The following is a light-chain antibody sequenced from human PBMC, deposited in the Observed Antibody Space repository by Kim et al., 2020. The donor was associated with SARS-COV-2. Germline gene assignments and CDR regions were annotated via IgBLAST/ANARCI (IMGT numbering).Light chain of an antibody. CDR1: QLGDKY. J-gene: IGLJ2*01. Sequence: SYELTQPPSVSVYPGQTASITCSGDQLGDKYACWYQQKSGQSPVLVMFQDSKRPSGIPERFSGSNSGNTATLTISGTQAMDEADYYCQTWDSTSDVFGGG. CDR3: QTWDSTSDV. V-gene: IGLV3-1*01. CDR2: QDS.